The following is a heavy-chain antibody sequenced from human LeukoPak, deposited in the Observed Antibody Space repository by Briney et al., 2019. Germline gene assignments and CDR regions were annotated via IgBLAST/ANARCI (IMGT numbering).Heavy chain of an antibody. D-gene: IGHD1-26*01. Sequence: GGSLRLSCAASGFTFSDHYMDWVRQAPGKGLEWVGRTRNKANSYTTEYAASVKGRFTISRDDSKNSLYLQMNSLRAEDTAVYYWARDNGELPFDYWGQGPLVTVSS. CDR2: TRNKANSYTT. V-gene: IGHV3-72*01. CDR1: GFTFSDHY. J-gene: IGHJ4*02. CDR3: ARDNGELPFDY.